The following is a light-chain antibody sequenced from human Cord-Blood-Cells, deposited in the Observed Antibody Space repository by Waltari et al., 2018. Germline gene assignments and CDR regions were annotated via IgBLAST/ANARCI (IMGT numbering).Light chain of an antibody. CDR2: GAS. J-gene: IGKJ5*01. CDR3: QQYNNWPIP. CDR1: QSVSSN. V-gene: IGKV3-15*01. Sequence: EIVMTQSPATLSVSPGERATLSCRASQSVSSNLAWYQQKPGQAPRHLIYGASTRATGIPARFSGSGSGTEFTLTISSLQSEDFAVYYCQQYNNWPIPFGQGTRLEI.